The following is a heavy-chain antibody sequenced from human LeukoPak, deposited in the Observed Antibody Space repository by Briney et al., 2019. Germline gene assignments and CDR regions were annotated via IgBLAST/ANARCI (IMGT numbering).Heavy chain of an antibody. V-gene: IGHV4-4*07. CDR3: AREGDYYDTSGYYYVRWFDY. CDR2: IYTGGST. CDR1: AGSISTYY. D-gene: IGHD3-22*01. Sequence: SETLSLTCTVSAGSISTYYWSWLRQPAGKGLEWIGRIYTGGSTNYNPSLNSRVTMSVDTSKNQFSLKLSSVTAADTAVYYCAREGDYYDTSGYYYVRWFDYWGQGTLVTVSS. J-gene: IGHJ4*02.